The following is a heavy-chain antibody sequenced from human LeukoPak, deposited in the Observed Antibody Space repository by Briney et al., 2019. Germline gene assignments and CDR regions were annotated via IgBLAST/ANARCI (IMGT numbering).Heavy chain of an antibody. D-gene: IGHD2-21*02. Sequence: GGSLRLSCAASGFTFSSYGMHWVRQAPGKGLEWVAFIRYDGSNKYYADSVKGRFTISRDNSKNTLYLQMNSLRAEDTAVYYCAKEAICGGDCYYFGYWGQGTLVTVSS. J-gene: IGHJ4*02. CDR2: IRYDGSNK. CDR3: AKEAICGGDCYYFGY. CDR1: GFTFSSYG. V-gene: IGHV3-30*02.